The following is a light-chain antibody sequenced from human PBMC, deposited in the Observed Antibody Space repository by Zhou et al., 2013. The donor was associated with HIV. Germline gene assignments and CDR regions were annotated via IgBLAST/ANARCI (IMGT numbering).Light chain of an antibody. CDR2: KAS. CDR3: QQYYSYPPT. Sequence: DIQMTQSPSSVSASVGDRVTITCRASQGISRWLAWYQQKPGKAPKLLIYKASTLESGVPSRFSGSGSGTDFTLTISCLQSEDFATYYCQQYYSYPPTFGPGTKVDIK. J-gene: IGKJ3*01. V-gene: IGKV1-12*01. CDR1: QGISRW.